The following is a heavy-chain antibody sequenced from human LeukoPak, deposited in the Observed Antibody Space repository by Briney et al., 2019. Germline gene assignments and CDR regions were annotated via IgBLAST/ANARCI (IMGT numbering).Heavy chain of an antibody. V-gene: IGHV4-59*01. D-gene: IGHD5-24*01. Sequence: PSETLSLTCTVSGGSISNYYWNWIRQPPGKGLEWIGYISYSGSTNYNPSLKSRVTISADTSKNQFSLKLSSVTAADTAVYCCASGRDGYTYDAFDIWGQGTMVTVSS. CDR1: GGSISNYY. J-gene: IGHJ3*02. CDR2: ISYSGST. CDR3: ASGRDGYTYDAFDI.